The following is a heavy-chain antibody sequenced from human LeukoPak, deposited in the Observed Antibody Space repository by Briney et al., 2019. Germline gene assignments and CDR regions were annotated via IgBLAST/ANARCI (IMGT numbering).Heavy chain of an antibody. CDR1: GGSISSYY. Sequence: SETLSLTCTVSGGSISSYYWSWIRQPPGKGLEWIGYIYYSGSTNYNPSLKSRVTISVDTSKNQFSLKLSSVTAADTAVYYCARELERSSPYGMDAWGQGTTVTVSS. J-gene: IGHJ6*02. CDR3: ARELERSSPYGMDA. V-gene: IGHV4-59*01. CDR2: IYYSGST. D-gene: IGHD1-1*01.